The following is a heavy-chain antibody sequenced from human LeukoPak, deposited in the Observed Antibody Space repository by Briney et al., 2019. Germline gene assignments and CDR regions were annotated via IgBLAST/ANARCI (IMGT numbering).Heavy chain of an antibody. V-gene: IGHV1-69*06. Sequence: SVKVSCKASGGTFNNYTISWVRQAPGQGLEWMGGIIPIFGTANYAQKFQGRVTITADKSTSTVYMDLSSLRSEDTAVYYCARTDCGGDCYPSRGWFDPWGQGTLVTVSS. CDR3: ARTDCGGDCYPSRGWFDP. CDR2: IIPIFGTA. D-gene: IGHD2-21*02. J-gene: IGHJ5*02. CDR1: GGTFNNYT.